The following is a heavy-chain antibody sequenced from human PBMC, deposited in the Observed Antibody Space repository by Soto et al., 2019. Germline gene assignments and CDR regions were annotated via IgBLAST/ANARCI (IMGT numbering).Heavy chain of an antibody. J-gene: IGHJ5*02. CDR3: AREGRADYSDSSGYSNWFDP. CDR1: GYTFSGYY. V-gene: IGHV1-2*04. D-gene: IGHD3-22*01. CDR2: INPNSGGT. Sequence: ASVKVSCKATGYTFSGYYIHWVRQAPGQGLEWMGWINPNSGGTNYAQKFQGWVTMTRDTSISTAYMELSLRSDDTAVYYCAREGRADYSDSSGYSNWFDPWGQGTMVTVYS.